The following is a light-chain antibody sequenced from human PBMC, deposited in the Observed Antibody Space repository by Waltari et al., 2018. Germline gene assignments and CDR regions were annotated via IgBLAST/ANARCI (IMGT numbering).Light chain of an antibody. CDR3: EHFNNYPLT. V-gene: IGKV1-9*01. Sequence: DLQLTQSPSFLSASVGDRVTITCRASQDISHYLAWYHLRPGKAPKLLIYAASTLQGGVPSRFSGSGSGTDFTLTISSLQPEDFATYYCEHFNNYPLTFGGGTKVEIK. J-gene: IGKJ4*01. CDR1: QDISHY. CDR2: AAS.